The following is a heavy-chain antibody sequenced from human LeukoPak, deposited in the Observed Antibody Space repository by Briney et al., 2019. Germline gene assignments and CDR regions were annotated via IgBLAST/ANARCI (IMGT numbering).Heavy chain of an antibody. V-gene: IGHV4-34*01. D-gene: IGHD3-10*01. CDR3: ARGTGSGSFNYYYYYYMDV. CDR1: GGSFSGYY. Sequence: PSETLSLTCAVYGGSFSGYYWSWIRQPPGKGLEWIGEINHSGSTNYNPSLKSRVTISVDTSKNHLSLKLSSVTAADTAVYYCARGTGSGSFNYYYYYYMDVWGKGTTVTISS. J-gene: IGHJ6*03. CDR2: INHSGST.